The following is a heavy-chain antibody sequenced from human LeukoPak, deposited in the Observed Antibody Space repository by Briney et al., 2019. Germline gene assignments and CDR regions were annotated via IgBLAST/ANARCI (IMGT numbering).Heavy chain of an antibody. CDR3: ASAPYRIQLWPRARAFDI. CDR2: IWYDGSNK. Sequence: PGGSLRLSCAASGFTFSSYGMHWVRQAPGKGLEWVAVIWYDGSNKYYADSVKGRFTISRDNSKNTLYLQMNSLRAEDTAVYYCASAPYRIQLWPRARAFDIWGQGTMVTVSS. D-gene: IGHD5-18*01. J-gene: IGHJ3*02. CDR1: GFTFSSYG. V-gene: IGHV3-33*08.